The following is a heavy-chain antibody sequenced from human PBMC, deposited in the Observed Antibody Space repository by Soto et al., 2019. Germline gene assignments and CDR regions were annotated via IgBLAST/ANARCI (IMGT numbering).Heavy chain of an antibody. Sequence: QPGGSLRLSCAVSGFICSSYDMSWVRQAPGKGLEWVSTILVGGSTHYEDSVKGRFTISRDTSKNTVYLQMNSLTAGDTAFYYCAKATATSGGAFEIYGQGTMVTVS. CDR1: GFICSSYD. D-gene: IGHD1-1*01. J-gene: IGHJ3*02. CDR2: ILVGGST. V-gene: IGHV3-23*01. CDR3: AKATATSGGAFEI.